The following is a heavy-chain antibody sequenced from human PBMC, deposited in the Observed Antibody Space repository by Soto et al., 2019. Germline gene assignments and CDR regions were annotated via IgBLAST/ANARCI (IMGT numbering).Heavy chain of an antibody. CDR2: ISGSGGST. Sequence: EVQLLESGGGLVQPGGSLRLSCAASGFTFSSYAMRWVRQAPGKGLEWVSAISGSGGSTYYADSVKGRFTISRDNSKNTLYLQMNSLRVEVTAIYYCARRGSGSYSDYLGQGTLVTVSS. CDR1: GFTFSSYA. D-gene: IGHD1-26*01. V-gene: IGHV3-23*01. CDR3: ARRGSGSYSDY. J-gene: IGHJ4*02.